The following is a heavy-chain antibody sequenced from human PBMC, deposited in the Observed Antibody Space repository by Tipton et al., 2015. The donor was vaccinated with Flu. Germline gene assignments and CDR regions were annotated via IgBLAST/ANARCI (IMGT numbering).Heavy chain of an antibody. CDR3: ARGGGSPSY. CDR2: MYVSGST. D-gene: IGHD2-15*01. CDR1: GGSMSSFY. J-gene: IGHJ4*02. V-gene: IGHV4-4*07. Sequence: TLSLTCTVSGGSMSSFYWTWIRQPAGKGLEWIGRMYVSGSTKYNPSLKSRVTMSVDTSKNQFSLKLTSVTAADTAVYYCARGGGSPSYWGQGTLVTVSS.